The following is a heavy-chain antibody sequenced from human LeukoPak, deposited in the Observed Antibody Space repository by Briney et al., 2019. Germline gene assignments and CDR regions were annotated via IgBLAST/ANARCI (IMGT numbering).Heavy chain of an antibody. D-gene: IGHD3-22*01. J-gene: IGHJ4*02. Sequence: GGSLRLTCAACGFTFSSYAMSWVRQAPGKGLEWLSAISGSGGSTYYADSVKGRFTISRDNSKNTLYLQMNSLRAEDTAVYYCAKESTPWTARSGYDDWGQGTLVTVSS. V-gene: IGHV3-23*01. CDR1: GFTFSSYA. CDR2: ISGSGGST. CDR3: AKESTPWTARSGYDD.